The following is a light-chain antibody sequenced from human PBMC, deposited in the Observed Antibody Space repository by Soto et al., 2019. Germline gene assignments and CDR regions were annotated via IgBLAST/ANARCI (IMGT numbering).Light chain of an antibody. CDR1: SSDVGGYDS. Sequence: QSALTQPASVSGSPGQSITISCTGTSSDVGGYDSVSWYQQHPGKAPKLMIYEVSNRPSGVSSRFSGSKSGNTASLTISGLQDEDEDDYYCSSYTSSSTVGVFGGGTKLTVL. CDR2: EVS. J-gene: IGLJ2*01. CDR3: SSYTSSSTVGV. V-gene: IGLV2-14*01.